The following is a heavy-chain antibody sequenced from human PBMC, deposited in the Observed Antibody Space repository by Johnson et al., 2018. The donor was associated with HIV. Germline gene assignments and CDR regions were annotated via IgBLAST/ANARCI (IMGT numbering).Heavy chain of an antibody. CDR2: IYSGGST. Sequence: QVQLVESGGGVVQPGRSLRLSCAASGFTFSYYGIHWVRQAPGKGLEWVSVIYSGGSTYYADSVNGRFPISRDNSKNTLYLQMNSLRAEDTAVYYCARGGIAAKEPWRAFDIWGQGTMVTVSS. CDR1: GFTFSYYG. CDR3: ARGGIAAKEPWRAFDI. J-gene: IGHJ3*02. D-gene: IGHD6-13*01. V-gene: IGHV3-NL1*01.